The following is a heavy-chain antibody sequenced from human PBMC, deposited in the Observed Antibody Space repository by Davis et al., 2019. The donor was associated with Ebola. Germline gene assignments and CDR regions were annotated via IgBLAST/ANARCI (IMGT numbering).Heavy chain of an antibody. Sequence: GESLKISCAASGFTFSSYWLHWVRQAPGKGLVWVSRINSDGSSTSHADSVKGRFTISRDNAKNTLYLQMNSLRAEDTAVYYCVRDRGVDYWGQGTLVTVSS. CDR1: GFTFSSYW. V-gene: IGHV3-74*01. J-gene: IGHJ4*02. D-gene: IGHD1-26*01. CDR3: VRDRGVDY. CDR2: INSDGSST.